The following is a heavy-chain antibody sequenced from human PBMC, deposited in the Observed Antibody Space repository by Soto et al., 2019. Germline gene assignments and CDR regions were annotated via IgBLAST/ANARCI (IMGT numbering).Heavy chain of an antibody. CDR2: IIPIFGTA. CDR3: ERGSWNYRGFDY. J-gene: IGHJ4*02. CDR1: GGTFSSYA. V-gene: IGHV1-69*13. D-gene: IGHD1-7*01. Sequence: SVKVSCKASGGTFSSYAISWVRQAPGQGLEWMGGIIPIFGTANYAQKFQGRVTITADESTSTAYMELSSLRSEDTAVYYCERGSWNYRGFDYWGQGTLVTVSS.